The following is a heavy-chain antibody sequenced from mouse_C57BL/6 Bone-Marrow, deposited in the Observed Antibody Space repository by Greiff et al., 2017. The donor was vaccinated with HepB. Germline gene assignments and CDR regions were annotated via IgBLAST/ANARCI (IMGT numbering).Heavy chain of an antibody. CDR2: ISNGGGRT. D-gene: IGHD1-3*01. Sequence: EVMLVESGGGLVQPGGSLKLSCAASGFTFSDYYMYWVRQTPEKRLEWVAYISNGGGRTYYPDTVNGGFTNSRDNAKNTLYLQKSRVKSESTAMYYCARHSGYYAMDYWGQGTSVTVSS. CDR3: ARHSGYYAMDY. V-gene: IGHV5-12*01. J-gene: IGHJ4*01. CDR1: GFTFSDYY.